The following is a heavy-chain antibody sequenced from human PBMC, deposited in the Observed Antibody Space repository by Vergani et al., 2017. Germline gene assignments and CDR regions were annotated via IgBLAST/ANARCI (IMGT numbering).Heavy chain of an antibody. CDR2: IYYSGST. V-gene: IGHV4-39*07. CDR3: ARVGEAKIFTMVRGVINDYYGMDV. Sequence: QLQLQESGPGLVKPSETLSLTCTVSGGSISSSSYYWGWISQPPGKGLEWIGSIYYSGSTYYNPSLKSRVTISVDTSKNQFSRNLSSVTAADTAVYYCARVGEAKIFTMVRGVINDYYGMDVWGQGTTVTVSS. D-gene: IGHD3-10*01. J-gene: IGHJ6*02. CDR1: GGSISSSSYY.